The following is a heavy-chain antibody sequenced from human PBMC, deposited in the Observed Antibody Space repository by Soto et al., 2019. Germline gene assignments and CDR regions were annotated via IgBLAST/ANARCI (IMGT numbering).Heavy chain of an antibody. CDR1: GASISRRTYY. J-gene: IGHJ4*02. V-gene: IGHV4-39*02. CDR3: VRSGDYRSGSYWYFFDY. CDR2: IYYSGST. Sequence: SETLSLTCTVSGASISRRTYYWGWIRQPPGKGLEWIGSIYYSGSTYYNPSLKSRFTISRDNAKNSLLLQLNSLRAEDTALYYCVRSGDYRSGSYWYFFDYWGQGALVTVSS. D-gene: IGHD3-10*01.